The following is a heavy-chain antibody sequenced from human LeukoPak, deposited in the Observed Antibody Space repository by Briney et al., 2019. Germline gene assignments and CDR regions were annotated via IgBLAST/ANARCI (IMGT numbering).Heavy chain of an antibody. V-gene: IGHV4-38-2*02. CDR1: GSSMSSDYY. CDR2: ISDSGSA. J-gene: IGHJ3*02. Sequence: SETLSLTCTVSGSSMSSDYYWGWIRQPPGKGLEWIGSISDSGSAYYNPSLKSRVVISVDPSKAQFSLKVTSVTAADTADYYCAKSNGYGLIDIWGQGTMVTVSS. CDR3: AKSNGYGLIDI. D-gene: IGHD3-22*01.